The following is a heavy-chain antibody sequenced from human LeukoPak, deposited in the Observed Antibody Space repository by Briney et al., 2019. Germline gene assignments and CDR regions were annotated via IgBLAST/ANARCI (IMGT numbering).Heavy chain of an antibody. D-gene: IGHD6-13*01. V-gene: IGHV3-30*04. CDR2: ISYDGSNK. CDR1: GFTFSSYA. Sequence: GGSLRLSCAASGFTFSSYAMHWVRQAPGKGLEWVAVISYDGSNKYYADSVKGRFTISRDNSKNTLYLQMNSLRAEDTAVYYCALQRTLWQQLLDYWGQGTLVTVSS. CDR3: ALQRTLWQQLLDY. J-gene: IGHJ4*02.